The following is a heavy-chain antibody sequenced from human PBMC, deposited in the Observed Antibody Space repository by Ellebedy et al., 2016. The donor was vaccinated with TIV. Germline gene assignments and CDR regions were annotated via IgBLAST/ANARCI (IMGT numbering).Heavy chain of an antibody. D-gene: IGHD2-8*02. Sequence: GGSLRLXXAASGFTLSGYWMHWVRQVPGKGLVWVSRFNNDGSSTRYADSVKGRFTISRDNAKNTLFLQMNSLRAEDTSIYYCARAGGRLGLNVWGQGTTVTVSS. J-gene: IGHJ6*02. CDR3: ARAGGRLGLNV. V-gene: IGHV3-74*01. CDR1: GFTLSGYW. CDR2: FNNDGSST.